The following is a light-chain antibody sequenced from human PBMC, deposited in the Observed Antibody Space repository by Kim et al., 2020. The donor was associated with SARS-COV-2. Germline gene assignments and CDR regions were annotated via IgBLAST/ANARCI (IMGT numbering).Light chain of an antibody. CDR2: ADN. V-gene: IGLV1-44*01. CDR3: ETWDDSLNGTV. Sequence: QSVLTQPPSASGTPGQRVTITCSGSTSNIGTSTVNWYQQLPGSAPRLLIHADNRRPSGVTARFSGSKSGTSASLAISGLGSEDERDYYCETWDDSLNGTVFGGGTQLTVL. CDR1: TSNIGTST. J-gene: IGLJ3*02.